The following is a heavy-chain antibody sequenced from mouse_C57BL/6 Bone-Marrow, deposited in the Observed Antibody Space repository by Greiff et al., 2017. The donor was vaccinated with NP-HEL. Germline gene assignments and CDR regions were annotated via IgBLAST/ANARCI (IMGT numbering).Heavy chain of an antibody. J-gene: IGHJ2*01. V-gene: IGHV1-69*01. Sequence: QVQLQQPGAELVMPGASVKLSCKASGYTFTSYWMHWVKQRPGQGLEWIGEIDPSDSYTNYNQKFKGKSTLTVDKSSSTAYMQLSSLTSEDSAVYYCARGDSSGPSPDYWGQGTTLTVSS. CDR2: IDPSDSYT. CDR3: ARGDSSGPSPDY. D-gene: IGHD3-2*02. CDR1: GYTFTSYW.